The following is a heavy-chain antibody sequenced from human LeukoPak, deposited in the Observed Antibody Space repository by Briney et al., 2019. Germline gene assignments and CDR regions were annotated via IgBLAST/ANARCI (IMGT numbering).Heavy chain of an antibody. D-gene: IGHD3-10*01. V-gene: IGHV4-4*07. CDR3: ARQKGRLLWTEWFDP. Sequence: SETLSLTCTVSGGSISSYYWSWIRQPAGKGLEWIGRIYTSGSTNYNPSLKSRVTMSVDTSKNQFSLKLSSVTAADTAVYYCARQKGRLLWTEWFDPWGQGTLVTVSS. CDR1: GGSISSYY. J-gene: IGHJ5*02. CDR2: IYTSGST.